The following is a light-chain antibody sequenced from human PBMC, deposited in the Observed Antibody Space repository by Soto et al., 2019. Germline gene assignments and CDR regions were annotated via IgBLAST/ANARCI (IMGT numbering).Light chain of an antibody. J-gene: IGKJ4*01. CDR2: AAS. CDR1: HDIAKY. CDR3: QKCDSSPLT. Sequence: DVQMTQSPSSLSASVGDRVTITCRASHDIAKYLVWYQQKPGKAPKVLIYAASTLQSGVPSRFSGSGSGTDFTLTISSLQPEDVATYYCQKCDSSPLTFGGGTKVDI. V-gene: IGKV1-27*01.